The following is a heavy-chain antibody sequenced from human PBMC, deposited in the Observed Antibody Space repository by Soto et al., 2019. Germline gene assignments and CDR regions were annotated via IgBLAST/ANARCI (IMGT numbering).Heavy chain of an antibody. CDR1: GFSLSTSGVG. J-gene: IGHJ5*02. CDR2: IYWDDDK. Sequence: QITLKESGPTLVKPTQTLTLTCTFSGFSLSTSGVGVGWIRQPPGKALEWLALIYWDDDKRYSPSLKSRLTITKDTSKNQVVLTMTNMDPVDTATYYCAHIPRITIFGVVITDYNWFDPWGQGTLVTVSS. CDR3: AHIPRITIFGVVITDYNWFDP. V-gene: IGHV2-5*02. D-gene: IGHD3-3*01.